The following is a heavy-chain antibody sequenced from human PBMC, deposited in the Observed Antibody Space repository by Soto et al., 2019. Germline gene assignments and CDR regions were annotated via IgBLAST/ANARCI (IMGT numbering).Heavy chain of an antibody. D-gene: IGHD6-13*01. J-gene: IGHJ2*01. CDR1: GGSISSYY. V-gene: IGHV4-59*08. CDR2: IYYSGST. CDR3: ARRLEAAAGTSWYFDL. Sequence: QVQLQESGPGLVKPSETLSLTCTVSGGSISSYYWSWIRQPPGKGLEWIGYIYYSGSTNYNPSLKRRVTISVDTSKNQFSLKLSSVTAADTAVYYCARRLEAAAGTSWYFDLWGRGTLVTLSS.